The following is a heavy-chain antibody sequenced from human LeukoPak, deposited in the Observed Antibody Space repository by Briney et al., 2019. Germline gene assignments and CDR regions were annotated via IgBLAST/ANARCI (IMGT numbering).Heavy chain of an antibody. CDR3: ARGRPEFFGSGTYLND. Sequence: GGSLRLSCAASGFSVSTYEMNWVRQAPGKGLECASYISSSGTTISYADSVEGRFTISRDNAKNSLYLEMNSLRVEDTAVYYCARGRPEFFGSGTYLNDWGQGTLVTVSS. V-gene: IGHV3-48*03. D-gene: IGHD3-10*01. CDR2: ISSSGTTI. CDR1: GFSVSTYE. J-gene: IGHJ4*02.